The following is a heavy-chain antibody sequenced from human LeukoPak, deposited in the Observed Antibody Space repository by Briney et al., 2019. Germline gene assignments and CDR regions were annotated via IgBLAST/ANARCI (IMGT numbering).Heavy chain of an antibody. D-gene: IGHD2-8*01. CDR1: GGSVSSGSYY. J-gene: IGHJ4*02. V-gene: IGHV4-61*01. Sequence: PSETLSLTCTVSGGSVSSGSYYWSWIRQPPGKGLEWIGYIYYSGSTNYNPSLKSRVTISVDASKNQFSLKLSSVTAADTAVYYCAREMRSGWYYFDYWGQGTLVTVSS. CDR3: AREMRSGWYYFDY. CDR2: IYYSGST.